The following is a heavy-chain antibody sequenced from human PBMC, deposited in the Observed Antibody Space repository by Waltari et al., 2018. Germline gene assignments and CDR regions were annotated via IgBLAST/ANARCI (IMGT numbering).Heavy chain of an antibody. D-gene: IGHD6-13*01. CDR1: GGSFSGYY. CDR2: INHSGST. J-gene: IGHJ4*02. CDR3: ARLPRIAAAGIYYFDY. V-gene: IGHV4-34*01. Sequence: QVQLQQWGAGLLKPSETLSLTCAVYGGSFSGYYWSWIRQPPGKGLEWIGEINHSGSTNYNPSLKRRVTISVDTSKNQFSLNLSSVTAADTAVYYCARLPRIAAAGIYYFDYWGQGTLVTVSS.